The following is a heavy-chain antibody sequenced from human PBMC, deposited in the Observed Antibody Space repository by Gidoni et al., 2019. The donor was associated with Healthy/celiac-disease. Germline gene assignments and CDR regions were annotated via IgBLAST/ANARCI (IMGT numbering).Heavy chain of an antibody. J-gene: IGHJ6*02. V-gene: IGHV5-51*01. CDR2: IYPGDSDT. Sequence: EVQLVQSGAEVKKPGESLKIACKGSGYSFTSYWIGWVRQMPGKGLEWMGIIYPGDSDTRYSPSFQGQVTISADKSISTAYLQWSSLKASDTAMYYCARLGSSSSSPYYYYGMDVWGQGTTVTVSS. CDR3: ARLGSSSSSPYYYYGMDV. D-gene: IGHD6-6*01. CDR1: GYSFTSYW.